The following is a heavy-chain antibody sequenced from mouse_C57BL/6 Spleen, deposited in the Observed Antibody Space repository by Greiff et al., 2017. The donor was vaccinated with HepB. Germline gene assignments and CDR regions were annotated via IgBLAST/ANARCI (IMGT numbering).Heavy chain of an antibody. D-gene: IGHD1-1*01. CDR1: GYTFTSYW. Sequence: QVQLKQSGAELAKPGASVKLSCKASGYTFTSYWMHWVKQRPGQGLEWIGYINPSSGYTKYNQKFKDKATLTADKSSSTAYMQLSSLTYEDSAVYYCARSITTVVATPAYWGQGTLVTVSA. CDR2: INPSSGYT. J-gene: IGHJ3*01. V-gene: IGHV1-7*01. CDR3: ARSITTVVATPAY.